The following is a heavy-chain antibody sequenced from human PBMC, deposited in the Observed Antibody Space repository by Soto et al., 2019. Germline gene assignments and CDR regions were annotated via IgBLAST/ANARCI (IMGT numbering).Heavy chain of an antibody. CDR3: ARISYSSAN. Sequence: QVTLKESGPVLVKPTETLTLTCTVSGFSLINARMCVSWIRQPPGKALEWLAHIFSNDEKSYSTSLNSRLTIAKDTSKSQVVLTMTNVDPVDTAKYYCARISYSSANWGQGTLVTVSS. J-gene: IGHJ4*02. V-gene: IGHV2-26*01. CDR2: IFSNDEK. CDR1: GFSLINARMC. D-gene: IGHD2-15*01.